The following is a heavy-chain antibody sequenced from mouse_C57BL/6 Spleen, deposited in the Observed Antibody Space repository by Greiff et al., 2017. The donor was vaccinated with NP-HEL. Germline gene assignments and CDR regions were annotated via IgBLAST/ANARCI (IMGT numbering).Heavy chain of an antibody. J-gene: IGHJ1*03. CDR2: IDPSDSET. CDR1: GYTFTSYW. CDR3: AFITTVVAGGYFDV. D-gene: IGHD1-1*01. Sequence: VQLQQPGAELVRPGSSVKLSCKASGYTFTSYWMHWVKQRPIQGLEWIGNIDPSDSETHYNQKFKDKATLTVDKSSSTAYMQLSSLTSEDSAVYYCAFITTVVAGGYFDVWGTGTTVTVSS. V-gene: IGHV1-52*01.